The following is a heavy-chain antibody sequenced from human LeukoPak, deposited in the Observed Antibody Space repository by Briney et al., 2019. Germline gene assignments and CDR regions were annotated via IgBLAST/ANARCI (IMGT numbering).Heavy chain of an antibody. CDR3: ARLYDFWSGPKDY. CDR1: GDTFTGYY. D-gene: IGHD3-3*01. CDR2: INPNSGGT. V-gene: IGHV1-2*06. J-gene: IGHJ4*02. Sequence: ASGKVSCKASGDTFTGYYMHWVRQAPGQGLDWMGRINPNSGGTNYAQKFQGRVTMTRDTSISTAYMELSRLRSDDTAVYYCARLYDFWSGPKDYWGQGTLVTVSS.